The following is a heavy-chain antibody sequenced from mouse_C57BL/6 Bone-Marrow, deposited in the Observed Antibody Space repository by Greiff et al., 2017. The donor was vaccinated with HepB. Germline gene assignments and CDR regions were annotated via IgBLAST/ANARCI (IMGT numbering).Heavy chain of an antibody. Sequence: EVKLQQSGPGLAKPSQTLSLTCSVTGYSITSAYWNWIRKFPGNKLEYMGYISYSGSTYYNPSLKSRISITRDTSKNQYYLQLNSVTTEDTATYYCARSMRDYAMDYWGQGTSVTVSS. CDR1: GYSITSAY. V-gene: IGHV3-8*01. J-gene: IGHJ4*01. CDR3: ARSMRDYAMDY. CDR2: ISYSGST.